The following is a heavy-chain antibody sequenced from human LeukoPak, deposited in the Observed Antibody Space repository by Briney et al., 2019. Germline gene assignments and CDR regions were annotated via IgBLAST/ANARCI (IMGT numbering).Heavy chain of an antibody. D-gene: IGHD3-22*01. V-gene: IGHV3-30*04. J-gene: IGHJ4*02. Sequence: GGPLRLSCAASGFTFSSYAMHWVRQAPGKGLEWVAVISYDGSNKYYADSVKGRFTISRDNSKNTLYLQMNSLRAEDTAVYYCARDHFDSSGTVGYWGQGTLVTVSS. CDR1: GFTFSSYA. CDR3: ARDHFDSSGTVGY. CDR2: ISYDGSNK.